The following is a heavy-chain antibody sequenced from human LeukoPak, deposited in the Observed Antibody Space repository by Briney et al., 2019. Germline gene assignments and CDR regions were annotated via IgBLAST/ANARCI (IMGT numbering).Heavy chain of an antibody. V-gene: IGHV1-2*06. CDR2: INPNSGGT. J-gene: IGHJ4*02. CDR1: EYTLTDYY. D-gene: IGHD6-19*01. Sequence: ASVKVSCKACEYTLTDYYIHWLRQVPGQGLEWMGRINPNSGGTNYAQKFQGRVTMTRDTSISTAYMELSRLRSDDTAVYYCARDHLGSSGWYLIDYWGQGTLVTVSS. CDR3: ARDHLGSSGWYLIDY.